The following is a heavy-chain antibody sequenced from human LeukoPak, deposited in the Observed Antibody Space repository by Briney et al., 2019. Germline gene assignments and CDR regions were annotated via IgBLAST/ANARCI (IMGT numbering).Heavy chain of an antibody. CDR1: GFTFSSYA. CDR2: ISGSGGST. J-gene: IGHJ4*02. V-gene: IGHV3-23*01. D-gene: IGHD3-3*01. Sequence: GGSLRLSCAASGFTFSSYAMSWVRQAPGKGLEWVSAISGSGGSTYYADSVKGRFTISRDNSKNTLYLQMDSLRAEDTAVYYCAKDLTSTIFGVVTHSPPDYWGQGTLVTVSS. CDR3: AKDLTSTIFGVVTHSPPDY.